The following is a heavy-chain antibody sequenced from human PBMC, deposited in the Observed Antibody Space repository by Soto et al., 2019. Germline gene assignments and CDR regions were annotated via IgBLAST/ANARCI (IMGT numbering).Heavy chain of an antibody. Sequence: GRSLRLSCASSVFTFSSYGMHWVRQAPGKGLEWVAVIWYDGSNKYYADSVKGRFTISRDNSKNTLYLQMNSLRAEDTAVYYCARDSRIVGANRGDLGYYYYGMDVWGQGTTVTVSS. CDR2: IWYDGSNK. CDR3: ARDSRIVGANRGDLGYYYYGMDV. D-gene: IGHD1-26*01. J-gene: IGHJ6*02. V-gene: IGHV3-33*01. CDR1: VFTFSSYG.